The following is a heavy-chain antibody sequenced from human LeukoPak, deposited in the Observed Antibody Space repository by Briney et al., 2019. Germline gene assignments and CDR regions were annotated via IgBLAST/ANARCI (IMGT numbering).Heavy chain of an antibody. CDR2: IHTSGSN. CDR3: ARGRTVTPDSYYYYYYMDV. CDR1: GVSISPYY. D-gene: IGHD4-11*01. Sequence: SETLSLTCAVSGVSISPYYWAWIRQPPGKGLEWIGYIHTSGSNNQYPSLKSRVTMSVDTSKNQFSLKLSSVTAADTAVYYCARGRTVTPDSYYYYYYMDVWGKGTTVTVSS. V-gene: IGHV4-4*09. J-gene: IGHJ6*03.